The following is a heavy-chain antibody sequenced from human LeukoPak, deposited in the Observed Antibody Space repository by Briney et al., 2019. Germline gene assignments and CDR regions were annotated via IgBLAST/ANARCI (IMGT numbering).Heavy chain of an antibody. CDR2: ISYDGSNK. CDR1: GFTFSSYA. V-gene: IGHV3-30-3*01. CDR3: ARAHGTATHDAFDI. D-gene: IGHD1-26*01. J-gene: IGHJ3*02. Sequence: PGGSLRLSCAASGFTFSSYAMHWVRQAPGKGLEWVAVISYDGSNKYYADSVKGRFTISRDNSKNTLYLQMNSLRAEDTAVYYCARAHGTATHDAFDIWGQGTMVTVSS.